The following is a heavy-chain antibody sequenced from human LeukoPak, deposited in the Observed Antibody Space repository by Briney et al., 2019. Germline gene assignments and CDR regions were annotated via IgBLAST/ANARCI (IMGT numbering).Heavy chain of an antibody. J-gene: IGHJ6*02. CDR3: ARLLFDYSNYYDYYGMDV. D-gene: IGHD4-11*01. Sequence: NPSETLSLTCTVSGDSINSGGYYWSWIRQHPEKGLEWIGYIYHSGSTYYNPSLKSRVSISADASNTQFSLELSVVTVADTAVYYCARLLFDYSNYYDYYGMDVWGQGTTVTVSS. CDR2: IYHSGST. CDR1: GDSINSGGYY. V-gene: IGHV4-31*03.